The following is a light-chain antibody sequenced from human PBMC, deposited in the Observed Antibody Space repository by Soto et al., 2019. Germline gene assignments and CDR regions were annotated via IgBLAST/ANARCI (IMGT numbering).Light chain of an antibody. CDR2: GAS. CDR1: QSVSSSY. V-gene: IGKV3-20*01. Sequence: EIVLTQSPGTLSLSPGESATLSCRASQSVSSSYLAWYKQKPGQAPRLLIYGASSRSTGNPDRFSGSGSWTDYTLTISRLEPEDYAVYYCQQYGSSPTWTFGQGNKVEI. CDR3: QQYGSSPTWT. J-gene: IGKJ1*01.